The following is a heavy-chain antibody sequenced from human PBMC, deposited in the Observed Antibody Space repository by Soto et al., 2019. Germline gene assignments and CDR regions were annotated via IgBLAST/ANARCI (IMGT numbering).Heavy chain of an antibody. Sequence: SETLSLTCTVSGGSISSGDYYWSWIRQPTRKGLEWIGYIYYSGSTYYNPSLKSRVTISVDTSKNQFSLKLSSVTAADTAVYYCARADYDSSGYYYATFDYWGQGTLVTV. J-gene: IGHJ4*02. V-gene: IGHV4-30-4*01. D-gene: IGHD3-22*01. CDR2: IYYSGST. CDR1: GGSISSGDYY. CDR3: ARADYDSSGYYYATFDY.